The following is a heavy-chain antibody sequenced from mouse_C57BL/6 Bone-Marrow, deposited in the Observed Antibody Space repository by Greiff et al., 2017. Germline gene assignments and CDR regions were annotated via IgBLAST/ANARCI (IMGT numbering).Heavy chain of an antibody. CDR1: GYTFTSYW. D-gene: IGHD1-1*01. Sequence: QVQLQQPGAELVRPGTSVKLSCKASGYTFTSYWMHWVKQRPGQGLEWIGVIDPSDSYTNYNQKFKGKATLTVDTSSSTAYMQLSSLTSEDSAVYYCARDSAIYYYGSLVLFDDWGQGTTLTVSS. V-gene: IGHV1-59*01. CDR3: ARDSAIYYYGSLVLFDD. CDR2: IDPSDSYT. J-gene: IGHJ2*01.